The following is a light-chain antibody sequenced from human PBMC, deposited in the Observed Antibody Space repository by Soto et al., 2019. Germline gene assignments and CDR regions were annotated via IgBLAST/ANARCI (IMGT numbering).Light chain of an antibody. J-gene: IGLJ1*01. CDR3: TSYTTSLTYV. CDR2: DVS. Sequence: QSALTQPASVSGSPGQSITISCTGTSSDVDGYNFVSWYQHHPDKAPKLIIYDVSNRPSGVSSRFSGFKSGNTASLTVSGLQAEDEADYYCTSYTTSLTYVFGTGTKVTVL. V-gene: IGLV2-14*03. CDR1: SSDVDGYNF.